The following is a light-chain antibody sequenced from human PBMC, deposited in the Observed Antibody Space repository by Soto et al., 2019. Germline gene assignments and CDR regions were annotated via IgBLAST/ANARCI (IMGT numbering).Light chain of an antibody. CDR3: SSYTSSSTYV. J-gene: IGLJ1*01. CDR2: DVS. V-gene: IGLV2-14*01. CDR1: SSDVGGYNY. Sequence: QSALTQPASVSGSPGQSITISCTGTSSDVGGYNYVSWYQQHPGKAPKLMIYDVSNRPSGVSNRFSGSKSGNTASLTISGLRAEDEADYYCSSYTSSSTYVFGHGTKVTVL.